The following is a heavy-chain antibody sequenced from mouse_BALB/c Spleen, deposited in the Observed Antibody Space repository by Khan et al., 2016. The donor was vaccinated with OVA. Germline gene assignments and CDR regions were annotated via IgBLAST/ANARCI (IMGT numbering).Heavy chain of an antibody. CDR1: GYTFTSYT. CDR2: INPSSGYT. Sequence: VQLQESGAELARPGASVKMSCKASGYTFTSYTIHWIKQRPGQGLEWIGYINPSSGYTNYNQKFKDKATLTADKSSTTAYMQLSSLTSDDSAVYYCARDGAYYRNDGWFAYWGQGTLVTVSA. J-gene: IGHJ3*01. CDR3: ARDGAYYRNDGWFAY. V-gene: IGHV1-4*01. D-gene: IGHD2-14*01.